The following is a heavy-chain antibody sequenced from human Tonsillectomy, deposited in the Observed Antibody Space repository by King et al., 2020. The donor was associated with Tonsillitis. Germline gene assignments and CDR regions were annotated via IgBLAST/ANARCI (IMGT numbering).Heavy chain of an antibody. CDR1: GFTFRKYE. CDR3: ARGYSRGGNPNFDY. Sequence: VQLVESGGGLVQPGGSLRLSCAASGFTFRKYEMHWVRQITGKGLEWVSTIGTGDEIYYPDSVKGRFTISRDNAKNSVYLNMNSLRAGDTAVYYCARGYSRGGNPNFDYWGQGTQVAVPS. CDR2: IGTGDEI. D-gene: IGHD2-15*01. V-gene: IGHV3-13*04. J-gene: IGHJ4*02.